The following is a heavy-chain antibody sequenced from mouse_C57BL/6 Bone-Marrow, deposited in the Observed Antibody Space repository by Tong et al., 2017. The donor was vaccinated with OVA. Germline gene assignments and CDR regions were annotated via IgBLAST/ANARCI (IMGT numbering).Heavy chain of an antibody. Sequence: EVQLQESGGGLVQPKGSLKLSCAASGFTFNTYAMHWVCQAPGKGLEWVARIRSKSNNYATYYADSVKDRFTISRDDSQSMLYLQMNNLKTEDTAMYYCVSLNYWYFDVWGAGTTVTVSS. V-gene: IGHV10-3*03. CDR2: IRSKSNNYAT. CDR3: VSLNYWYFDV. J-gene: IGHJ1*01. CDR1: GFTFNTYA.